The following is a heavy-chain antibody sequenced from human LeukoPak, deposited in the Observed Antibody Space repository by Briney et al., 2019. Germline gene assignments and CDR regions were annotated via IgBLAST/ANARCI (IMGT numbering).Heavy chain of an antibody. Sequence: VRXAPGKGLXXVSGISWNSGSIDYADSVKGRFTVSRDNAKNSLYLQMNSLRAEDTALYYCAKVRGYSYGPFDYWGQGTLVTVSS. J-gene: IGHJ4*02. CDR2: ISWNSGSI. V-gene: IGHV3-9*01. CDR3: AKVRGYSYGPFDY. D-gene: IGHD5-18*01.